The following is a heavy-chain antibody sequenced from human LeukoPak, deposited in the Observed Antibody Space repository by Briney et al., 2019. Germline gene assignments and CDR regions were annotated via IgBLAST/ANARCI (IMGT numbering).Heavy chain of an antibody. J-gene: IGHJ5*02. V-gene: IGHV4-39*01. CDR2: IYYSGST. D-gene: IGHD3-3*01. Sequence: PSETLSLTCTVSGGSISSSSYYWGSIRQPPGKGLEWIGGIYYSGSTYYNPSLKSRVTISVDTSKNQFSLKLSSVTAADTAVYYCARHRGSESGVVIILHWFDPWGQGTLVTVSS. CDR3: ARHRGSESGVVIILHWFDP. CDR1: GGSISSSSYY.